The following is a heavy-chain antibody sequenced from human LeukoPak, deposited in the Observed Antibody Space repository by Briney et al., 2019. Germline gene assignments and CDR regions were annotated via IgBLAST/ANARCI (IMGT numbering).Heavy chain of an antibody. CDR3: ATVPMTTVVTRYYFDY. D-gene: IGHD4-23*01. CDR2: FDPEDGET. Sequence: ASVKVSCKVSGYTLTELSMHWVRQAPGKGLEWMGGFDPEDGETIYAQKLQGRVTMTEDTSTDTAYMELSSLRSEDTAVYYCATVPMTTVVTRYYFDYWGQGTLVTVSS. CDR1: GYTLTELS. J-gene: IGHJ4*02. V-gene: IGHV1-24*01.